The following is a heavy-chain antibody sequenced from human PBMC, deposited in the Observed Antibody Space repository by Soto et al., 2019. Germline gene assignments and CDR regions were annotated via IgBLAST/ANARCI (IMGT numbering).Heavy chain of an antibody. Sequence: SGGSLRLSCAASGFTFSSYGMHWVRQAPGKGLEWVAVISYDGSNKYYADSVKGRFTISRDNSKNTLYLQMNSLRAEDTAVYYCAKDRVTMARGVINYYYYYGMDVWGQGTTVTVSS. CDR1: GFTFSSYG. J-gene: IGHJ6*02. CDR2: ISYDGSNK. CDR3: AKDRVTMARGVINYYYYYGMDV. D-gene: IGHD3-10*01. V-gene: IGHV3-30*18.